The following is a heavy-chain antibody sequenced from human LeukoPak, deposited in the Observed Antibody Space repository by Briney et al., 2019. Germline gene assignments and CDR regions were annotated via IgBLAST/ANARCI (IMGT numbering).Heavy chain of an antibody. CDR2: INHSGST. J-gene: IGHJ4*02. CDR1: GGSFSGYY. CDR3: ARGKRSGGSGSYPSPSFDY. V-gene: IGHV4-34*01. D-gene: IGHD3-10*01. Sequence: SETLSLTCAVYGGSFSGYYWSWIRQPPGKGLEWIGEINHSGSTNYNPSLKSRATISVDTSKNQFSLKLSSVTAADTAVYYCARGKRSGGSGSYPSPSFDYWGQGTLVTVSS.